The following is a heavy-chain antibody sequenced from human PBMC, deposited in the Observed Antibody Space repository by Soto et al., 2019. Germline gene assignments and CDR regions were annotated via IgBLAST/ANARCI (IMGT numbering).Heavy chain of an antibody. CDR2: ISYDGSNK. Sequence: PGGSLRLSCAASGFTFSSYGMHWVRQAPGKGLEWVAVISYDGSNKYYADSVKGRFTISRDNSKNTLYLQMNSLRAEDTAVYYCAKDQPGGGFDYWGQGTLVTVSS. CDR3: AKDQPGGGFDY. J-gene: IGHJ4*02. D-gene: IGHD3-10*01. CDR1: GFTFSSYG. V-gene: IGHV3-30*18.